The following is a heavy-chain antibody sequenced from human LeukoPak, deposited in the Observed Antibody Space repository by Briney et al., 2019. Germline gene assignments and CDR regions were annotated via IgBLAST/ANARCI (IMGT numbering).Heavy chain of an antibody. V-gene: IGHV3-64*01. CDR1: GFTFSSYA. Sequence: KAGGSLRLSRAASGFTFSSYAMHWVRRAPGKGLEYVAAISSNGGSTYYANSVKGRFTISRDNAKNSLYLQMNSLRAEDTAVYYCARHVVAVGFDYWGQGTLVTVSS. CDR2: ISSNGGST. J-gene: IGHJ4*02. D-gene: IGHD3-22*01. CDR3: ARHVVAVGFDY.